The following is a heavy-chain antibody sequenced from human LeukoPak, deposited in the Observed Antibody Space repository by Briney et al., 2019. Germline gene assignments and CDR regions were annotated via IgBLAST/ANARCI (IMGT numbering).Heavy chain of an antibody. J-gene: IGHJ4*02. CDR2: IIPIFGTA. D-gene: IGHD6-6*01. Sequence: SVKVSCKASGGTFSSYAISWVRQAPGQGLEWMGGIIPIFGTASYAQKFQGRVTITTDESTSTAYMELSSLRSEDTAVYYCARQGIAARAEFDYWGQGTLVTVSS. CDR3: ARQGIAARAEFDY. V-gene: IGHV1-69*05. CDR1: GGTFSSYA.